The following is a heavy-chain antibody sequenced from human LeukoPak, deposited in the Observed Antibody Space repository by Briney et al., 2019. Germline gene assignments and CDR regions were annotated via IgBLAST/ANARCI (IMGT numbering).Heavy chain of an antibody. CDR2: VHPDGSNT. CDR3: ARVTASWTYYYYYMDV. CDR1: GFTFSSYW. D-gene: IGHD2-2*01. J-gene: IGHJ6*03. V-gene: IGHV3-74*01. Sequence: GGSLRLSCAASGFTFSSYWMHWVRQAPGKGLVWVSYVHPDGSNTNYADSVKGRFTISRDNAKNSLYLQMNSLRAEDTAVYYCARVTASWTYYYYYMDVWGKGTTVTVSS.